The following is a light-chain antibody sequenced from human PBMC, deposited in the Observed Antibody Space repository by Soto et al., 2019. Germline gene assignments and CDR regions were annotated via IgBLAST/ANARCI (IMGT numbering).Light chain of an antibody. CDR2: DAS. J-gene: IGKJ1*01. V-gene: IGKV3-11*01. Sequence: EVVLTQAPATLSLPPGERPTLSCRASQSVSSYLAWYQQRPGQAPRLLIYDASNRATGIPARFSGSGSGTDFTLTISSLEPEDFAVYYCQQRSNWPPTFGQGTKVDIK. CDR1: QSVSSY. CDR3: QQRSNWPPT.